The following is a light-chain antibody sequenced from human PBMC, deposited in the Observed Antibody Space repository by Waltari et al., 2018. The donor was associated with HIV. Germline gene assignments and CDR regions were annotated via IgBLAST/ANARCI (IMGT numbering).Light chain of an antibody. J-gene: IGKJ4*01. CDR3: QQFNNYPLT. CDR1: QGISSA. V-gene: IGKV1D-13*01. Sequence: AIQLPQSPSSLSASVGDRITITCLASQGISSALAWYQQRPGKAPKLLIYDASSLKSGVPSRFSGSESGTDFTFTISSLQPEDFATYYCQQFNNYPLTFGGGTKVEI. CDR2: DAS.